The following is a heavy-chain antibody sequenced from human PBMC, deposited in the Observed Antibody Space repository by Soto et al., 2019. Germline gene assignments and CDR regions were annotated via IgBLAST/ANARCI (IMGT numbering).Heavy chain of an antibody. D-gene: IGHD3-22*01. CDR2: INPNSGVT. J-gene: IGHJ6*02. CDR1: GYTFTGYY. CDR3: ARGTMIVVVTDYGMAV. Sequence: QVQLVQSGAEVKKPGASVKVSCKASGYTFTGYYMHWVRQAPGQGLESMGWINPNSGVTNYAQKFQGGVTMARDTSISTAYMELSRLSSDDTAVYYCARGTMIVVVTDYGMAVWGRGTTDTVSS. V-gene: IGHV1-2*02.